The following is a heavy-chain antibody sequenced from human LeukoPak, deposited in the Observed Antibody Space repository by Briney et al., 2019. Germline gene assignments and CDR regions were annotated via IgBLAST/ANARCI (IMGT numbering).Heavy chain of an antibody. V-gene: IGHV3-23*01. CDR1: GFTLTTYA. CDR2: VVGNGNT. J-gene: IGHJ4*02. CDR3: AKDRAPDTGWNFDY. D-gene: IGHD6-19*01. Sequence: GGSLRLSCAASGFTLTTYAMNWVRQAPGKGLEWVTAVVGNGNTYYADSVKGRFTISRDTSKNMLYLQMNSLRVEDTAIYYCAKDRAPDTGWNFDYWGQGTLVSVSS.